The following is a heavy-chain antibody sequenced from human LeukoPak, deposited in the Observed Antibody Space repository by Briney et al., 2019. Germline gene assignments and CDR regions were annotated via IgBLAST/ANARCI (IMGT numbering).Heavy chain of an antibody. V-gene: IGHV5-51*01. D-gene: IGHD1-26*01. CDR3: ARGGIPGGNYFREHFDY. J-gene: IGHJ4*02. CDR1: GYSFTSYW. CDR2: IYPGDSDT. Sequence: KVGESLKISCKGSGYSFTSYWIGWVRQMPGKGLEWMGIIYPGDSDTSYSPSFQGPVTISADKSISTAYLQWSSLKASDTAMYYCARGGIPGGNYFREHFDYWGQGTLVTVSS.